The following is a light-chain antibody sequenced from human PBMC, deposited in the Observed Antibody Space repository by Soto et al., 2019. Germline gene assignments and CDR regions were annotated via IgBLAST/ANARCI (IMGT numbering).Light chain of an antibody. CDR2: DVT. V-gene: IGLV2-8*01. CDR1: SSDVGTHGY. CDR3: MCYACGNNWV. J-gene: IGLJ3*02. Sequence: QSALTQPPSASGSPGQSVTISCTGTSSDVGTHGYVSWYQQHAGKAPKLMIYDVTKRPSGVPDRFSGSKSANTASLTVSGLQAEDEADYYCMCYACGNNWVFGGGTKLTVL.